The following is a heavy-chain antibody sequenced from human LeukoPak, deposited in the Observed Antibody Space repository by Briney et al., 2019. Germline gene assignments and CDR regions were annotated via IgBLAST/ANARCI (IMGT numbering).Heavy chain of an antibody. CDR2: IKQDGSEK. V-gene: IGHV3-7*01. D-gene: IGHD3-3*01. Sequence: QPGGSLRLSCAASGFTFSSYWMSWVRQAPGKGLEWVANIKQDGSEKYYVDSVKGRFTISRDNAKNSLYLQMNSLRAEDTAVYYCARDSLRYDFWSGPDAFDIWGQGTMVTVSS. J-gene: IGHJ3*02. CDR1: GFTFSSYW. CDR3: ARDSLRYDFWSGPDAFDI.